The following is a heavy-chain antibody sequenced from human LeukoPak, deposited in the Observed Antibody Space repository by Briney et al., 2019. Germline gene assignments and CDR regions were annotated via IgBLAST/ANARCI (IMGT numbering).Heavy chain of an antibody. CDR3: ASPVSRDDILTGYYNY. CDR2: IIPIFGTA. Sequence: SVKVSCKASGNTLSSYPISWMRQAPGQGLEWMGGIIPIFGTANYAQKFQGRVTITADESTSTAYMELSSLRSEDTAVYYCASPVSRDDILTGYYNYWGQGTLVTVSS. J-gene: IGHJ4*02. D-gene: IGHD3-9*01. V-gene: IGHV1-69*13. CDR1: GNTLSSYP.